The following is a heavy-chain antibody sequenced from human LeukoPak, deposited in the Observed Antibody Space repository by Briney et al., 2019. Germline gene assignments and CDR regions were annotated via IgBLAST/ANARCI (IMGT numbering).Heavy chain of an antibody. CDR3: VTYFVNGGGRGH. Sequence: PSETLSLTCTVSGASVSSGDYHWSWVRQAPGKGLEWIGHNQNPSYNPSLKSRVIISIHTSRNQFSLTLNTVTAADTATYFCVTYFVNGGGRGHWGPGALSPSPQ. J-gene: IGHJ4*02. CDR1: GASVSSGDYH. D-gene: IGHD3-9*01. CDR2: HNQNP. V-gene: IGHV4-61*08.